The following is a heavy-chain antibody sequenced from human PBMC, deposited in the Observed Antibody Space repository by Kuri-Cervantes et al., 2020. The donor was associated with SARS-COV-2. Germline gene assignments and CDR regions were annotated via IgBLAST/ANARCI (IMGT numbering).Heavy chain of an antibody. CDR2: IYYSGST. V-gene: IGHV4-59*11. Sequence: SETLSLTCTVSGGSISSHYWSWIRQPPGKGLEWIGYIYYSGSTNYNPSLKSRVTISVDTSKNQFSLKLSSVTAADTAVYYCARVEAARPDNWFDPWGRGTLVTVSS. CDR1: GGSISSHY. D-gene: IGHD6-6*01. CDR3: ARVEAARPDNWFDP. J-gene: IGHJ5*02.